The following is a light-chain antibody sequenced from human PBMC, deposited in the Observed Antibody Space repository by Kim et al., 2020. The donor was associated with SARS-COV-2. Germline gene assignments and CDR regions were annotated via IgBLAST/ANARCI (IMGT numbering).Light chain of an antibody. CDR1: QDTRND. Sequence: YVRDTVTTTCPARQDTRNDLGWYQKNPRGAPMRMCYGASSVQSGVPTRCSGGASRTEIPLTISRLQPEDFSTYFSLQNNTSPITVGQGTRLEIK. CDR2: GAS. J-gene: IGKJ5*01. V-gene: IGKV1-17*01. CDR3: LQNNTSPIT.